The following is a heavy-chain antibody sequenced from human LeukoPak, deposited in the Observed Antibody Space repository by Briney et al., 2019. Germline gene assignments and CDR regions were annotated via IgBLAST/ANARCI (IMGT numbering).Heavy chain of an antibody. J-gene: IGHJ4*02. CDR1: GFTFDDYG. D-gene: IGHD6-13*01. CDR2: INRNGDST. CDR3: GSIGSSWYEDY. V-gene: IGHV3-20*04. Sequence: GGSLRLSCSASGFTFDDYGMSWVRQAPGKGLEWVAGINRNGDSTGYADSVKGRFTISRDDAKNSLYLQMNSLRAEDTAVYYCGSIGSSWYEDYCGQGTLVTVSS.